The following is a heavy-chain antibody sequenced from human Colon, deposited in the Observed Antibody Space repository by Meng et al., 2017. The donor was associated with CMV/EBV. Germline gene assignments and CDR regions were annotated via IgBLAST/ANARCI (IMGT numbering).Heavy chain of an antibody. CDR2: VYYSGST. V-gene: IGHV4-39*07. CDR1: GDSISSEFYY. Sequence: SEPLSLTCTVSGDSISSEFYYWDWMRQPPGRGLEWIGSVYYSGSTFYNPSLKSRVTISIDTSKNHFSLKLTSVTAAYTAVYFCARRPTDGHDSVRAFDIWGQGTKVTVSS. CDR3: ARRPTDGHDSVRAFDI. J-gene: IGHJ3*02. D-gene: IGHD5-12*01.